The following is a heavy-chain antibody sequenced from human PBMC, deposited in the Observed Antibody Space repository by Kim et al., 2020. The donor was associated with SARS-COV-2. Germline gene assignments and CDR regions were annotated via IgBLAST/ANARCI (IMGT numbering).Heavy chain of an antibody. Sequence: ASVKVSCKASGYTFTSYGISWVRQAPGQGLEWMGWISAYNGNTNYAQKLQGRVTMTTDTSTSTAYMELRSLRSDDTAVYYCARVGELWFGELLSEDQTDDYWGQGTLVTVSS. J-gene: IGHJ4*02. CDR3: ARVGELWFGELLSEDQTDDY. CDR1: GYTFTSYG. CDR2: ISAYNGNT. V-gene: IGHV1-18*01. D-gene: IGHD3-10*01.